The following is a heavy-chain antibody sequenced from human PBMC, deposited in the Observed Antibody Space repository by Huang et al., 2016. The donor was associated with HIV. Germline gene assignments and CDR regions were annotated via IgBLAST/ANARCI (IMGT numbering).Heavy chain of an antibody. J-gene: IGHJ6*03. V-gene: IGHV1-69*13. Sequence: QVQLVQSGAEVKKPGSSVKVSCKASGGTFNSYAINWVRQAPGEGREWMGGVSPVCGTTKSAQKFQGRVTITADESTGTAYMELSSLRSNDTAVYYCARSQSGAATAMGSDYYYYNYMDVWGKGTTVTVSS. CDR3: ARSQSGAATAMGSDYYYYNYMDV. CDR2: VSPVCGTT. CDR1: GGTFNSYA. D-gene: IGHD5-18*01.